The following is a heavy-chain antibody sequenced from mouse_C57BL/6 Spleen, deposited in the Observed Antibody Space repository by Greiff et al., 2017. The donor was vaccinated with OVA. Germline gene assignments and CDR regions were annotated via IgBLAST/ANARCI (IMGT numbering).Heavy chain of an antibody. J-gene: IGHJ2*01. CDR1: GFTFSSYG. D-gene: IGHD2-3*01. Sequence: EVQGVESGGDLVKPGGSLKLSCAASGFTFSSYGLSWVRQTPDKRLEWVATISSGGSYTYYPDSVKGRFTISRDNAKNTLYLQMSSLKSEDTAMYYCARRGDGYYVNWGQGTTLTVSS. CDR3: ARRGDGYYVN. V-gene: IGHV5-6*01. CDR2: ISSGGSYT.